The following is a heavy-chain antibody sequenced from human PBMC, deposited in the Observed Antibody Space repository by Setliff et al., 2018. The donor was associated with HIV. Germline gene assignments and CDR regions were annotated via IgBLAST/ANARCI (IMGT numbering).Heavy chain of an antibody. CDR1: CGSISSHY. V-gene: IGHV4-59*11. D-gene: IGHD3-3*01. CDR3: ARDVRFLDPTGVDY. Sequence: LSLSCTVSCGSISSHYWSWIRQPPGKGLEWIGYIYYSGTTNYNPSLKSRVTISVDTSKNQFSLKLTSVTAADTAVYYCARDVRFLDPTGVDYWGQGTLVTVSS. CDR2: IYYSGTT. J-gene: IGHJ4*02.